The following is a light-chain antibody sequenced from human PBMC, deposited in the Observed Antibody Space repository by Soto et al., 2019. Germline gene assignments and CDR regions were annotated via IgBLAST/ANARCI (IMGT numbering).Light chain of an antibody. V-gene: IGLV1-44*01. CDR2: NDN. Sequence: QSVLTQPPSASGTPGQRVTVSCSGSSSNIASNTVNWYQQITGTAPKLLIYNDNQRPSGVPDRFSGSKSGTSGSLAISGLQSEDEADYYCAAWDDSLNGQVFGTGTKVTVL. CDR3: AAWDDSLNGQV. J-gene: IGLJ1*01. CDR1: SSNIASNT.